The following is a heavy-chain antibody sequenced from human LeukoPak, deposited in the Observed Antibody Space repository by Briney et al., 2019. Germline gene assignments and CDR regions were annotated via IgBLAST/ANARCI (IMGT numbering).Heavy chain of an antibody. V-gene: IGHV4-38-2*01. CDR3: ARIPYYYDSSGYYYVDY. Sequence: SETLSLTCAVSGYSISSGYYWGWIRQPPGKVLERIGSIYHSGSTYYNPSLKSRVTISVDTSKNQFSLKLSSVTAADTAVYYCARIPYYYDSSGYYYVDYWGQGTLVTVSS. J-gene: IGHJ4*02. CDR2: IYHSGST. D-gene: IGHD3-22*01. CDR1: GYSISSGYY.